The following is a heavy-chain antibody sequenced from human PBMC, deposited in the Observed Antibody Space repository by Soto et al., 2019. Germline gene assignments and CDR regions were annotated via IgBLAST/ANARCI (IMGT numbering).Heavy chain of an antibody. J-gene: IGHJ4*02. CDR1: GFTFRTYG. D-gene: IGHD1-26*01. CDR2: VTDDGSKT. Sequence: PGGSLRLSCVASGFTFRTYGMHWVRQAPGKGLEWVAAVTDDGSKTYYGDSVKGRFTISRDNSKNTLFLQTNSLRIEDTAVYYCAKVGDVYNSFFDYWGQGTPVTVSS. V-gene: IGHV3-30*18. CDR3: AKVGDVYNSFFDY.